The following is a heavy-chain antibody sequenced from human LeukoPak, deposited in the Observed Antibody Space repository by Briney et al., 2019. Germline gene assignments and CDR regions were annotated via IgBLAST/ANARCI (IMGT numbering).Heavy chain of an antibody. J-gene: IGHJ4*02. Sequence: ASVKVSCKASGYTFTGYCMHWVRQAPGQGLEWMGWINPNSGGTNYAQKFQGRVTMTRDTSISTAYMELRSLRSDDTAVYYCARDESQWELLCNYWGQGTLVTVSS. D-gene: IGHD1-26*01. CDR3: ARDESQWELLCNY. CDR2: INPNSGGT. V-gene: IGHV1-2*02. CDR1: GYTFTGYC.